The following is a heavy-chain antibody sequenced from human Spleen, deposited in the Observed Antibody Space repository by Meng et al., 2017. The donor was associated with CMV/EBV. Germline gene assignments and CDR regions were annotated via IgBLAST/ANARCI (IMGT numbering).Heavy chain of an antibody. J-gene: IGHJ6*02. CDR2: VGGNGGST. D-gene: IGHD2-2*01. CDR3: ARDEPSYCSSTRCYYYHYGMDV. Sequence: GGSLRLSCAASGFALSSYAMSWVHQAPGKGLEWVSTVGGNGGSTAFADSVKGRFTISRDNSRNSLYLQMISLRVEDTAVYYCARDEPSYCSSTRCYYYHYGMDVWGQGTTVTVSS. V-gene: IGHV3-23*01. CDR1: GFALSSYA.